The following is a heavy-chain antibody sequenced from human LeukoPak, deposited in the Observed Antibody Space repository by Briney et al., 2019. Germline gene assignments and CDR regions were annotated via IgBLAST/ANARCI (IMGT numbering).Heavy chain of an antibody. CDR1: GVSFSGYY. J-gene: IGHJ4*02. V-gene: IGHV4-34*01. CDR3: ARGPSIAAAGIDY. Sequence: SETLSLTCAVYGVSFSGYYWSWIRQPPGKGLEWIGEINHSGSTNYNPSRKSRVTISVDTSKNQFSLKLSSVTAAETAVYYCARGPSIAAAGIDYWGQGTLVTVSS. CDR2: INHSGST. D-gene: IGHD6-13*01.